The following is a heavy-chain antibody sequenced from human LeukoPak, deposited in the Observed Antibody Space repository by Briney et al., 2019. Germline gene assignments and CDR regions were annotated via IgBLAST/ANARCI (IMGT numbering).Heavy chain of an antibody. J-gene: IGHJ4*02. CDR1: GYIVTSSG. Sequence: ASVRVSCKASGYIVTSSGLIWVRQAPGQGLEWMGWISANNGHTHYAQKFQGRITITSDMSKRTVDMELRSLRSDYTAVYYCARDTRHYRYYERDKYYFNFEYWGQGTLVTVSS. V-gene: IGHV1-18*01. CDR2: ISANNGHT. D-gene: IGHD3-10*01. CDR3: ARDTRHYRYYERDKYYFNFEY.